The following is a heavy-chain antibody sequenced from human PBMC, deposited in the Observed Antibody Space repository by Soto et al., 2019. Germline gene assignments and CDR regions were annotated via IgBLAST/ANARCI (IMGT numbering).Heavy chain of an antibody. Sequence: GGSLRLSCVASGFIVSSNYMSWFRQAPGKGLEWVSVIYSGGTTHYTDSVKGRFTISRDNSKNTLYLQMNSLRAEDTAVYYCARGDYYDSSGYYQYYFDYWGQGTLVTVSS. V-gene: IGHV3-53*01. J-gene: IGHJ4*02. CDR3: ARGDYYDSSGYYQYYFDY. CDR2: IYSGGTT. CDR1: GFIVSSNY. D-gene: IGHD3-22*01.